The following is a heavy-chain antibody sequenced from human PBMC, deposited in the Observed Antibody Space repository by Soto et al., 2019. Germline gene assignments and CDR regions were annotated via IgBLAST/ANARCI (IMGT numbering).Heavy chain of an antibody. Sequence: QVQLVQSGAEVKMSGASVKVSCKASGYVFSSYTLHWVRQAPGQRLEWMGWINAGNGKTKYAQMFQDRVTMSRDTSANTVYMELNSLRSEDTAVYYCAREFRIYASSVAYWGQGTLVSVSS. CDR2: INAGNGKT. J-gene: IGHJ4*02. D-gene: IGHD3-22*01. CDR1: GYVFSSYT. V-gene: IGHV1-3*01. CDR3: AREFRIYASSVAY.